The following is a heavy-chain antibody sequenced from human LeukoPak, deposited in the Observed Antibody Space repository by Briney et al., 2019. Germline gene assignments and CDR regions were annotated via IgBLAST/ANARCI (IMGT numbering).Heavy chain of an antibody. CDR1: GFPFIEYS. J-gene: IGHJ4*02. CDR2: IGIDSGNT. CDR3: ARDHNYAFDN. D-gene: IGHD1-1*01. V-gene: IGHV3-48*01. Sequence: GGSLRLSCTASGFPFIEYSMNWVRQAPGKGLEWISYIGIDSGNTRYADSVRGRFTISADKAKNSLYLQMNSLRVEDTAVYYCARDHNYAFDNWGQGSLVSVAS.